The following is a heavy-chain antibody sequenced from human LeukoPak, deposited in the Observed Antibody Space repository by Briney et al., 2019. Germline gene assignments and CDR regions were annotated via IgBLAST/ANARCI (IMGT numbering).Heavy chain of an antibody. CDR3: AREGSYFIDAFDI. CDR2: IYTSGST. D-gene: IGHD1-26*01. CDR1: GGSVSSGSYY. V-gene: IGHV4-61*02. Sequence: SETLSLTCTVSGGSVSSGSYYWSWIRQPAGKGLEWIGRIYTSGSTNYNPSLKSRVTMSVDTSKNQFSLKLSSVTAADTAVYYCAREGSYFIDAFDIWGQGTMVTVSS. J-gene: IGHJ3*02.